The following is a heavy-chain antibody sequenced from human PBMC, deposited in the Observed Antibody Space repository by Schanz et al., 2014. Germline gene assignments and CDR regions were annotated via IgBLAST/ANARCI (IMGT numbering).Heavy chain of an antibody. V-gene: IGHV3-33*01. D-gene: IGHD4-17*01. J-gene: IGHJ4*02. Sequence: QVQMVESGGGVVQPGRSLRLSCAASGFAFSVYGIHWFRQPAGKGLEWVAVIWNNGVTKYYADSVRGRFTISRDRFQNTLYLRMSSLRAEDTAVYYCARPRFDYGEVDYWGQGTLGTVSS. CDR2: IWNNGVTK. CDR1: GFAFSVYG. CDR3: ARPRFDYGEVDY.